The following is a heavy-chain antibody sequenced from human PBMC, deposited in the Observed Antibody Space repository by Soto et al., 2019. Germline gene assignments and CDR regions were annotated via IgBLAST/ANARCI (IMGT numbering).Heavy chain of an antibody. CDR2: ITTYNGNA. J-gene: IGHJ4*02. Sequence: QVQLVQSGAEVKKPGASVKVSCETSGYTSTTYGITWVRQAPGQGLEWMGWITTYNGNANYAQKLQGRVTMTIDTSTSTAYMELRSLRSDDTAVYYCARGCGGDCRLFDYWGQGTLVTVSS. CDR1: GYTSTTYG. V-gene: IGHV1-18*04. D-gene: IGHD2-21*02. CDR3: ARGCGGDCRLFDY.